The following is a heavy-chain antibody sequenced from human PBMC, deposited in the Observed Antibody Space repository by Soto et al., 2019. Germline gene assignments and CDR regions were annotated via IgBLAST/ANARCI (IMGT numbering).Heavy chain of an antibody. V-gene: IGHV1-2*04. Sequence: GASVKVSCKASGYTFTSYAMLWVRQATGQGLEWKGWMNHNSVNTCYAQKFQGWVTMTRDTSISTAYIDLSRLRSDDTAVYYCARDRYYYGSGSQVGRQHKYYYYGMDVWGQGTTVTVSS. CDR2: MNHNSVNT. D-gene: IGHD3-10*01. CDR3: ARDRYYYGSGSQVGRQHKYYYYGMDV. CDR1: GYTFTSYA. J-gene: IGHJ6*02.